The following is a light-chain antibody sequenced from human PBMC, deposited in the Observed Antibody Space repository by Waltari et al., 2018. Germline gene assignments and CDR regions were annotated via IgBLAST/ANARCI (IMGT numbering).Light chain of an antibody. CDR1: QSVSSY. J-gene: IGKJ5*01. CDR3: QQRSNWPPT. CDR2: DAS. V-gene: IGKV3-11*01. Sequence: DIVLTQSPATLSLSPGERATLSCRASQSVSSYLAWYQQKPGQAPRLLIYDASNRATVIPARFSGSGSGTDFTLTISSLEPEDFAVYYCQQRSNWPPTFGQG.